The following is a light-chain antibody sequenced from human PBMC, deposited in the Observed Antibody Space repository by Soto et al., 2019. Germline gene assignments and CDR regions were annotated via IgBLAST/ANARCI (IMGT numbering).Light chain of an antibody. Sequence: ETVLTQSPGTLSLSPGERVTLSCRASQTVASNYFAWYQQRPGQAPRLLMNGASTRATGVPDRFSGSGSGTDFTLTISRLDPEDVAVYYCQQYTNSRWTFGQGTKVDIK. V-gene: IGKV3-20*01. CDR2: GAS. J-gene: IGKJ1*01. CDR3: QQYTNSRWT. CDR1: QTVASNY.